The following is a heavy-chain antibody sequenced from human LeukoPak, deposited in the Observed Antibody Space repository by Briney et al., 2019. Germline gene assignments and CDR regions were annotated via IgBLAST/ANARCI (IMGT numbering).Heavy chain of an antibody. V-gene: IGHV3-21*01. D-gene: IGHD4-17*01. CDR2: ISSSSTYI. CDR1: GFTFSTYS. J-gene: IGHJ4*02. Sequence: GGSLRLSCAASGFTFSTYSMNWVRQAPGKGLEWVSSISSSSTYIYYADSVKGRFTISRDNAKNSLYLQMNSLRADDTAVYCCARDMTTVSFDYWGQGTLVTVSS. CDR3: ARDMTTVSFDY.